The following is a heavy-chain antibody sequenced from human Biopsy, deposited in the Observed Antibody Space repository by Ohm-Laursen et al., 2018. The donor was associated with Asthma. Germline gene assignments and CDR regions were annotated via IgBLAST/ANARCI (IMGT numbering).Heavy chain of an antibody. CDR2: ISVYNGNT. CDR1: GYTFNSAG. Sequence: ASVKVSCKTSGYTFNSAGITWVRQAPGQGLEWMGWISVYNGNTKVAQKLQDRVTMITDTSTSTAYMELRSLRSDDTTVYFCARAVDYSHYYGMDVWGQGTTVTVS. CDR3: ARAVDYSHYYGMDV. V-gene: IGHV1-18*01. D-gene: IGHD3-10*01. J-gene: IGHJ6*02.